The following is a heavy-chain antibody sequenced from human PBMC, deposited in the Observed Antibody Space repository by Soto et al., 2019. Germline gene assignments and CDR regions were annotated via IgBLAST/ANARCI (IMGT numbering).Heavy chain of an antibody. CDR1: GFTFNNYA. J-gene: IGHJ4*02. V-gene: IGHV3-23*01. CDR2: ISGGGDTT. D-gene: IGHD3-10*01. CDR3: AKGRGGSGSLTPRVDF. Sequence: EVQLLESGGGLVQPGGSLRLSCAASGFTFNNYAMTWVRQAPGKGLEWVSAISGGGDTTSYADSVKGRFTVSRDGSKNTLYQQMSSLRADDTALYYCAKGRGGSGSLTPRVDFWGQGTLVTVSS.